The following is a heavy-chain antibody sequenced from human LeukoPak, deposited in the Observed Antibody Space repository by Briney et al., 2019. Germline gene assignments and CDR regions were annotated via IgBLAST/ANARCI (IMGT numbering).Heavy chain of an antibody. CDR1: VYTFTSYG. V-gene: IGHV1-18*01. J-gene: IGHJ6*03. CDR3: ARKGLWFGELYYMDV. D-gene: IGHD3-10*01. CDR2: ISAYNGNT. Sequence: ASVKVSCKASVYTFTSYGISWLRQAPGRGLEWMEWISAYNGNTNYAQKLQGRVTMITDTSTSTAYMELRSLRSDDTAVYYCARKGLWFGELYYMDVWGKGTTVTVSS.